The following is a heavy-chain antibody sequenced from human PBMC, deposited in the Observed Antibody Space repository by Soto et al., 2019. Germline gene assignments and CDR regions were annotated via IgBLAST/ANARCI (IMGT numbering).Heavy chain of an antibody. J-gene: IGHJ4*02. D-gene: IGHD3-10*01. CDR2: ISGRGGST. CDR1: GFTFSSYA. Sequence: EVQLLESGGGLVQPGGSLRLSCAASGFTFSSYAMSWVRQAPGKGLEWVSAISGRGGSTYYADSVKGRFTISRDNSKDTLELQMNSLRAEDTAVYYCAKDIVRGVSPPILDYWGQGTLVSVST. CDR3: AKDIVRGVSPPILDY. V-gene: IGHV3-23*01.